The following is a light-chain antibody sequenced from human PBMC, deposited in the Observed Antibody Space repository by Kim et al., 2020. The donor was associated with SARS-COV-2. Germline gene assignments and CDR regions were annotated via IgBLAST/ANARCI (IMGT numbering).Light chain of an antibody. J-gene: IGKJ4*01. Sequence: IQMSQSQSSLAASVGDRVTVACRASQSIGTRLNWYQQRPGKAPKLLIYAASSLQSGVPSRFSGTGSGTDFTLTISSLQPEDFSTYYCQQSYSTSWLSFGGGTKVDIK. V-gene: IGKV1-39*01. CDR2: AAS. CDR1: QSIGTR. CDR3: QQSYSTSWLS.